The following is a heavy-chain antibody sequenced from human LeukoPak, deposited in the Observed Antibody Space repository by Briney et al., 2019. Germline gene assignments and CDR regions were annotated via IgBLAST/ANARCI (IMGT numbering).Heavy chain of an antibody. Sequence: ASVKVSCKASRYTFTSYAMHWVRQAPGQRLEWMGWINAGNGNTKHSQKFQGRVTITRDTSASTAYMELSSLRSEDTAVYYCARPSDAARNSWYFDLWGRGTLVTVSS. CDR2: INAGNGNT. J-gene: IGHJ2*01. D-gene: IGHD6-6*01. V-gene: IGHV1-3*01. CDR3: ARPSDAARNSWYFDL. CDR1: RYTFTSYA.